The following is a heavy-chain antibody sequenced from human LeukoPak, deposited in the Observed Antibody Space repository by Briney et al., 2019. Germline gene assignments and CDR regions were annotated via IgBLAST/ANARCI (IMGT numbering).Heavy chain of an antibody. Sequence: SETLSLTCTVSGGSIGSYYWSWIRQPPGKGLEWIGYIYYSGSTNYNPSLKSRVTISVDTSKNQFSLKLSSVTAADTAVYYCARTPRVCSGGSCYSSVGALRNALYYYYYGMDVWGQGILVTVS. V-gene: IGHV4-59*08. J-gene: IGHJ6*02. CDR2: IYYSGST. CDR3: ARTPRVCSGGSCYSSVGALRNALYYYYYGMDV. CDR1: GGSIGSYY. D-gene: IGHD2-15*01.